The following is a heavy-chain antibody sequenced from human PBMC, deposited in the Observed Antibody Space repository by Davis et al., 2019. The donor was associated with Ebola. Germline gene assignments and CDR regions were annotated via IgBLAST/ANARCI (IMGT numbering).Heavy chain of an antibody. CDR2: IYYSGST. Sequence: PSETLSLTCTVSGGSISSGGYYWSWIRQHPGKGLEWIGYIYYSGSTYYNPSLKSRVTISVDTSKNQFSLKLSSVTAADTAVYYCARGGFGGYYYNWFDPWGQGTLVTVSS. J-gene: IGHJ5*02. D-gene: IGHD3-22*01. CDR3: ARGGFGGYYYNWFDP. CDR1: GGSISSGGYY. V-gene: IGHV4-31*03.